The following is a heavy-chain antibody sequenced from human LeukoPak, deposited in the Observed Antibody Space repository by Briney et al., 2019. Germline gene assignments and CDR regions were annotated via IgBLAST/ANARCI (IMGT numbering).Heavy chain of an antibody. V-gene: IGHV4-39*07. CDR1: GGSINSSSYY. CDR3: ARPAVAGALGFDY. CDR2: IYYSGTT. J-gene: IGHJ4*02. D-gene: IGHD6-19*01. Sequence: SETLSLTCTVSGGSINSSSYYWGWIRQPPGKGPQCIGTIYYSGTTYYNPSLKSRVTMSVDTSKNQFSLKLSSVTAADTAVYYCARPAVAGALGFDYWGQGTLVTVSS.